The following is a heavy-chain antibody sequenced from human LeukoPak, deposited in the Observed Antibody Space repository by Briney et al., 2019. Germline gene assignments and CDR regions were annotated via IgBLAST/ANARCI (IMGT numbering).Heavy chain of an antibody. CDR2: IYTSGST. CDR3: ARDFIAAAVSTP. CDR1: GGSISSYY. D-gene: IGHD6-13*01. J-gene: IGHJ5*02. V-gene: IGHV4-4*07. Sequence: SETLSLTCTVSGGSISSYYWSWIRQSAGKGLEWIGRIYTSGSTNYNPSLKSRVTMSVDTSKNQFSLKLSSVTAADTAVYYCARDFIAAAVSTPWGQGTLVTVSS.